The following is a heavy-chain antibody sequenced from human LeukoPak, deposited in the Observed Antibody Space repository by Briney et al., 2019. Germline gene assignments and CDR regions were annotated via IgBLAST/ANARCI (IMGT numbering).Heavy chain of an antibody. V-gene: IGHV3-30*04. Sequence: PGRSLRLSCAASGFTFSTYAMHWVRQAPGKGLEWVSLISYDGRYIYYADSVKGRLTTSRDNSKSTLDLQMDSLRTEDTAVYYCARAMCSSTVCYHGGWGYGSGSYTRREGYFDYWGQGTLVTVSS. CDR1: GFTFSTYA. CDR2: ISYDGRYI. CDR3: ARAMCSSTVCYHGGWGYGSGSYTRREGYFDY. J-gene: IGHJ4*02. D-gene: IGHD3-10*01.